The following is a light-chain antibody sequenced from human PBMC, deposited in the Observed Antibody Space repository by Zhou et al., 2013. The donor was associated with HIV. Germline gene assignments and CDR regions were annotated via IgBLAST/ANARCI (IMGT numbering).Light chain of an antibody. J-gene: IGKJ1*01. CDR2: GAT. CDR1: QTVSSN. Sequence: QSPATLSLSPGERATVSCRASQTVSSNLAWYQQKPGQAPRLLIYGATTRATGVPARFSGYGSGTDFTLTISRLEPEDFAVYYCQQYGSSPRTFGQGPKVEVK. CDR3: QQYGSSPRT. V-gene: IGKV3-20*01.